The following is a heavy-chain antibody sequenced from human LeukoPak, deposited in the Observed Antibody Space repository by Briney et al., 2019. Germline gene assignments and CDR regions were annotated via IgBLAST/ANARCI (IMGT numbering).Heavy chain of an antibody. J-gene: IGHJ4*02. D-gene: IGHD2-21*02. V-gene: IGHV3-64D*06. Sequence: PGGSLRPSCSASGFTFSSYSMHWVRQAPGKGLEYLLGITGNGGNTYYADSVKGRFTISRDNSKNTLYLHMSSLRVEDTAVYYCVNDYCGADCHFWGQGTLVTVSS. CDR2: ITGNGGNT. CDR3: VNDYCGADCHF. CDR1: GFTFSSYS.